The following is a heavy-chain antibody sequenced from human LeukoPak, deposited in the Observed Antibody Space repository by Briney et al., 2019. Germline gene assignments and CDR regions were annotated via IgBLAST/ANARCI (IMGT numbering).Heavy chain of an antibody. CDR3: AKSSMIRGVIDAFDI. CDR2: ISSSGSTI. CDR1: GFTFSDYY. J-gene: IGHJ3*02. V-gene: IGHV3-11*04. Sequence: GGSLRLSCAASGFTFSDYYMSWIRQAPGKGLEWVSYISSSGSTIYYADSVKGRFTISRDNAKNSLYLQMNSLRAEDTAVYYCAKSSMIRGVIDAFDIWGQGTMVTVSS. D-gene: IGHD3-10*01.